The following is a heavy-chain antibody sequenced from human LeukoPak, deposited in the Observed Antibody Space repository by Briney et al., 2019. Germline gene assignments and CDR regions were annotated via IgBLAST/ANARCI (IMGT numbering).Heavy chain of an antibody. J-gene: IGHJ5*02. CDR2: INPSGGST. CDR3: ARGPGDDWLPYWENWFDP. D-gene: IGHD3-9*01. V-gene: IGHV1-46*01. CDR1: GYTFTSYY. Sequence: GASVKVSCKASGYTFTSYYMHWVRQAPGQGLEWMGIINPSGGSTSYAQKFQGGVTMTRDTSTSTAYMELRSLRSDNTAVYYCARGPGDDWLPYWENWFDPWGQGTLVTVSS.